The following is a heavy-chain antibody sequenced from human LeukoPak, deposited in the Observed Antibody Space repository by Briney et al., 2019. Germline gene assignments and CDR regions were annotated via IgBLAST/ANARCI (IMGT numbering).Heavy chain of an antibody. CDR3: AKGSSSSGWYSFDY. D-gene: IGHD6-19*01. Sequence: PGGSLRLSCAASGFTFSSFGMHWVRQAPGKGLEWVAVIWNDGTNKYYVDSVKGRFTISRDNSKNTLYLQMNSLRAEDTAVYYCAKGSSSSGWYSFDYWGQGTLVTVSS. V-gene: IGHV3-33*06. CDR1: GFTFSSFG. CDR2: IWNDGTNK. J-gene: IGHJ4*02.